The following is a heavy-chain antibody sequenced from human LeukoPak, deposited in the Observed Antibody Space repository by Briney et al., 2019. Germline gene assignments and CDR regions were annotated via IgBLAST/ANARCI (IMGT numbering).Heavy chain of an antibody. CDR2: ISTTGGGT. CDR3: TKRGYSYEADY. CDR1: GFTFSTYA. V-gene: IGHV3-23*01. D-gene: IGHD5-18*01. J-gene: IGHJ4*02. Sequence: GGSLRLSCVVSGFTFSTYAMRWVRQAPGKGLEWVSSISTTGGGTSYAASVKGRFTISRDNSKNTLFLQMNSLRAEDTAVYYCTKRGYSYEADYWGQGTLVTVSS.